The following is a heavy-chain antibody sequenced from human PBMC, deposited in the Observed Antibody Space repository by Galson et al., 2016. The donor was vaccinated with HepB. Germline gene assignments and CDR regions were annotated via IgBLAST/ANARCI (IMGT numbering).Heavy chain of an antibody. CDR1: GDSVTSDITT. J-gene: IGHJ6*02. CDR2: TYYRSKWFT. CDR3: TRGYMQTGMNV. V-gene: IGHV6-1*01. Sequence: CAISGDSVTSDITTWNWIRQSPSRGLEWLGRTYYRSKWFTDYAVSVEGRITPNSDISRNQFSLQLDSVTPDDTAASFCTRGYMQTGMNVWGQGTTVTVSS. D-gene: IGHD5-18*01.